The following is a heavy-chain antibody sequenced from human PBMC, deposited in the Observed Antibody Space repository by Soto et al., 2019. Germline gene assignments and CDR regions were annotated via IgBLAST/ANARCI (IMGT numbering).Heavy chain of an antibody. Sequence: QVQLVQSGAEVKKPGASVTVSCETSGHTFSGFGVTWVRQAPGQGLEWMGWISVYNGGTKYAQKFQGRVTMTTDTSASTAYMELRSLRSDDTAVYYCARAHKLGGVIIKAENGFDMWGQGTMVTVSS. V-gene: IGHV1-18*01. CDR1: GHTFSGFG. CDR3: ARAHKLGGVIIKAENGFDM. D-gene: IGHD3-10*01. J-gene: IGHJ3*02. CDR2: ISVYNGGT.